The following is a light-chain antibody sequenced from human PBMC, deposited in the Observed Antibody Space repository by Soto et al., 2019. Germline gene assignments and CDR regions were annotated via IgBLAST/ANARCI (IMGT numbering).Light chain of an antibody. CDR2: GNS. Sequence: QSVLTQPPSVSGAPGQRVTISCTGSSSNIGAGYDVHWYQQLPGTAPKLLIYGNSNRPSGVPDRLSGSKSGTSASLAITGLQAEDEADYYCQSYDSSLNGGVFGGGTKVTVL. CDR3: QSYDSSLNGGV. CDR1: SSNIGAGYD. V-gene: IGLV1-40*01. J-gene: IGLJ3*02.